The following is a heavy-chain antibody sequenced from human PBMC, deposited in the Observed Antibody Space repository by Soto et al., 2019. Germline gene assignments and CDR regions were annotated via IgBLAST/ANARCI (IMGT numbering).Heavy chain of an antibody. Sequence: QVPLVQSGAEVKKPGASVKVSCKASGYTFTSYGISWVRQAPGQGLEWMGGISAENGNTNYAQNLQGRVTMTTDTSTSTAYMELRSLRSDATAVYNCARGGSGSYYYNCLDYWGQGTLVTVSS. V-gene: IGHV1-18*01. D-gene: IGHD3-10*01. J-gene: IGHJ4*02. CDR2: ISAENGNT. CDR3: ARGGSGSYYYNCLDY. CDR1: GYTFTSYG.